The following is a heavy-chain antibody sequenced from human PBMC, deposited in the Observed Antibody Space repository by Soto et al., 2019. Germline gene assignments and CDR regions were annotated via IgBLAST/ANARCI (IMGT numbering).Heavy chain of an antibody. Sequence: QVQLVQSGAEVKKPGSSVKVSCKASGGTFSSYAISWVRQAPGQGLEWMGGIIPIFGTANYAQKFQDRVTISADEATSTAYMELSSLRSEDTAVYYCAIRPSPRGGGDRYYYYGMDVWGQGTTVTVSS. J-gene: IGHJ6*02. CDR1: GGTFSSYA. CDR3: AIRPSPRGGGDRYYYYGMDV. D-gene: IGHD2-21*01. CDR2: IIPIFGTA. V-gene: IGHV1-69*01.